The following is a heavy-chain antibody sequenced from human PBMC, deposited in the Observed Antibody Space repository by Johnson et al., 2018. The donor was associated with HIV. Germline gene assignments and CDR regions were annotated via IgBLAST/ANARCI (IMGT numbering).Heavy chain of an antibody. CDR3: AREGVSGSYYDAFDL. CDR1: GFTFSSYA. V-gene: IGHV3-30*04. D-gene: IGHD1-26*01. J-gene: IGHJ3*01. Sequence: QVQLVESGGGVVQPGGSLRLSCAASGFTFSSYAMHWVRQAPGKGLEWVAVISSDESNKYYADSVKGRFTISRDNSKNTLLLQMDSLRADDTAVYYCAREGVSGSYYDAFDLWGQGTMVTVSS. CDR2: ISSDESNK.